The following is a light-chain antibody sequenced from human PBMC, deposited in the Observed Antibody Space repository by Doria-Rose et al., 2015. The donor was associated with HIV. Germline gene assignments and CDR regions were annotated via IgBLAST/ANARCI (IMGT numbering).Light chain of an antibody. Sequence: DIRMTQSPESLGMSLGERATLNCKSNQSLLYTSKNYVAWYQQKPGQPPKLLIYWASTRQSGVPARFSGSGPGTDFTLTISSLEAEDVAVYYCQQYYDTPSFGPGTTVDIK. CDR1: QSLLYTSKNY. J-gene: IGKJ3*01. CDR3: QQYYDTPS. V-gene: IGKV4-1*01. CDR2: WAS.